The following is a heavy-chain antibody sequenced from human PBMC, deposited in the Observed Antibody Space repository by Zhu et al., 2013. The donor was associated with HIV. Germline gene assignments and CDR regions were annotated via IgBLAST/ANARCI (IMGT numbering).Heavy chain of an antibody. CDR2: ISYDGSNR. D-gene: IGHD4-17*01. V-gene: IGHV3-30*19. J-gene: IGHJ4*02. CDR3: ARDGDGRNFDY. CDR1: GFTFSSYG. Sequence: VQLVESGGGVVQPGRSLRLSCAASGFTFSSYGIHWVRQAPGKGLEWVALISYDGSNRYYADSVKGRFTIFRDNSKNTLYLQMNGLRGEDTAVYYCARDGDGRNFDYWGQGTLVTVSS.